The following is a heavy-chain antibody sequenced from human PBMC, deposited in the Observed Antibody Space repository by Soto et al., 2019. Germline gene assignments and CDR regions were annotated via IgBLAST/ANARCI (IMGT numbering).Heavy chain of an antibody. J-gene: IGHJ4*02. Sequence: QVQLVESGGGVVQPGRSLRLSCAASGFTFSSYAMHWVHQAPGKGLEWVAVISYDGSNKYYADSVKGRFTISRDNSKNTLYLQMNSLRAEDTAVYYCARDIFVSMVRGVVYWGQGTLVTVSS. CDR2: ISYDGSNK. CDR3: ARDIFVSMVRGVVY. V-gene: IGHV3-30-3*01. CDR1: GFTFSSYA. D-gene: IGHD3-10*01.